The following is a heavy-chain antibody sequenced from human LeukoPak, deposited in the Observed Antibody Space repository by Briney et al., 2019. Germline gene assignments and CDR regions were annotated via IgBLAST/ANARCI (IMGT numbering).Heavy chain of an antibody. D-gene: IGHD6-19*01. CDR1: GGSFSGYY. CDR3: ARGVDSSGWTPRYYYYGMDV. V-gene: IGHV4-34*01. Sequence: SETLSLTCAVYGGSFSGYYWSWIRQPPGKGLEWIGEINHSGSTNYNPSLKSRVTISVDTSKNQFSLKLSSVTAADTAVYYCARGVDSSGWTPRYYYYGMDVWGQGTTVTVSS. CDR2: INHSGST. J-gene: IGHJ6*02.